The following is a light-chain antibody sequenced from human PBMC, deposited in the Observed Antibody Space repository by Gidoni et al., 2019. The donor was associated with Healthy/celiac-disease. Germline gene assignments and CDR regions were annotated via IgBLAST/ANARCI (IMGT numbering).Light chain of an antibody. J-gene: IGKJ4*01. CDR1: QSVSSN. V-gene: IGKV3-15*01. CDR3: QQYNNWPPLT. Sequence: EIVMTQSPATLSVSPGERATLSCRASQSVSSNLAWYQQKPGQAPSLLIYGASTRATGIPARFSGSWSGTEFTLTISSLQSEDFAVYYCQQYNNWPPLTFGGXTKVEIK. CDR2: GAS.